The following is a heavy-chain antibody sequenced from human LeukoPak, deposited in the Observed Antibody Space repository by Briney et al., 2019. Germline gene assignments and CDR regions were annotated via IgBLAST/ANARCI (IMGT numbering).Heavy chain of an antibody. J-gene: IGHJ6*03. D-gene: IGHD3-10*01. CDR2: IYHSGST. CDR3: ASSGSGDDYYMDV. CDR1: GGSISSSSYY. V-gene: IGHV4-39*07. Sequence: SETLSLTCTVSGGSISSSSYYWGWIRQPPGKGLEWIGSIYHSGSTYYNPSLKSRVTISVDTSKNQFSLKLSSVTAADTAVYYCASSGSGDDYYMDVWGKGTTVTVSS.